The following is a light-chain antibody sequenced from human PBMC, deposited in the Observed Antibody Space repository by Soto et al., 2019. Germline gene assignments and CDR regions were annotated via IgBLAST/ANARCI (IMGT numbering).Light chain of an antibody. J-gene: IGLJ1*01. CDR2: DVS. Sequence: QSALTQPASVSGSPGQSITISCTGTSSDVGGYNYVSWYQQHPGKAPKLMIYDVSNRPSGVSNLFSGSKSGNTASLTISGIQAEDEADYYCGSYTSSSTLYVFGTGTTLTVL. CDR3: GSYTSSSTLYV. CDR1: SSDVGGYNY. V-gene: IGLV2-14*01.